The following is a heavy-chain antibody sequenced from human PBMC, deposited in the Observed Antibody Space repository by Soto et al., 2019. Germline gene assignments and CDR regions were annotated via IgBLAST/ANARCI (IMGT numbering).Heavy chain of an antibody. Sequence: QVQLQESGPGLVKPSGTLSLTCAVSSGSITSYNYWSWVRQPPGKGLEWIGQISLAGKTDYNSNPKSRVTISIDISKNQLSLKLGSVTPADTAVYFCARHSSIAKDVWGQGTTVIVSS. D-gene: IGHD2-15*01. CDR3: ARHSSIAKDV. J-gene: IGHJ6*02. CDR1: SGSITSYNY. CDR2: ISLAGKT. V-gene: IGHV4-4*02.